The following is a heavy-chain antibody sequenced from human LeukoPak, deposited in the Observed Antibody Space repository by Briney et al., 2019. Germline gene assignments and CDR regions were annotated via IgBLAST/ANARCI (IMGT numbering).Heavy chain of an antibody. J-gene: IGHJ4*02. CDR1: GFTLSSYA. CDR2: ISGRVGST. Sequence: GGSLRLSCAASGFTLSSYAMSRGRQAPGKGLEWVSAISGRVGSTYYEDSVKGRFTISRDNSKNTLYLQMNSLRAEDTAVYYCAKSRGYCRSTSCYGVNYFDYWGQGTLVTVSS. V-gene: IGHV3-23*01. CDR3: AKSRGYCRSTSCYGVNYFDY. D-gene: IGHD2-2*01.